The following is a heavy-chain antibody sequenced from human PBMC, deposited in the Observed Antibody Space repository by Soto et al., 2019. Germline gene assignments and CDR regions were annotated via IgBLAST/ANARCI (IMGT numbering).Heavy chain of an antibody. CDR3: ARDVGGYGSGTNPFLYYYYGMDV. CDR1: GGSISSYY. Sequence: QVQLQESGPGLVKPSETLSLTCTVSGGSISSYYWSWIRQPPGKGLEWIGYIYYSGSTNYNPSLKSRVTMSVDTSKNQFSLKLSSVTAADTAVYYCARDVGGYGSGTNPFLYYYYGMDVWGQGTTVTVSS. J-gene: IGHJ6*02. V-gene: IGHV4-59*01. CDR2: IYYSGST. D-gene: IGHD3-10*01.